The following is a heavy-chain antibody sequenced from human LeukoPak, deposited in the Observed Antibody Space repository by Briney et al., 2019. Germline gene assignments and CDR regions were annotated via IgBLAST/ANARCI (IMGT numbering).Heavy chain of an antibody. D-gene: IGHD4-11*01. J-gene: IGHJ4*02. V-gene: IGHV3-48*04. CDR2: ISGSSSNV. CDR3: AREDHSNYNY. Sequence: GGSLRLSCAASGFTFSDYNMNWVRQAPGKGLEWVSFISGSSSNVYYADSVKGRFTISRDNAKNSLYLQMNSLRAEDTAVYYCAREDHSNYNYWGQGTLVTVSS. CDR1: GFTFSDYN.